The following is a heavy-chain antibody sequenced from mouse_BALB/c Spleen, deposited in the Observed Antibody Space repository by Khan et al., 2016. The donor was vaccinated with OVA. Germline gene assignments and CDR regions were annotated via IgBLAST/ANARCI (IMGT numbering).Heavy chain of an antibody. J-gene: IGHJ4*01. CDR3: ASELGRYYAMDY. D-gene: IGHD4-1*01. CDR2: ISYSGST. CDR1: GYSITSDYA. Sequence: EVQLQESGPGLVKPSQSLSLTCTVTGYSITSDYAWNWIRQFPGNKLEWMGCISYSGSTNYSPSLKSRISITRDTSKNQFSLQLNSVTAEDTATYYCASELGRYYAMDYWGQGTSVTVSS. V-gene: IGHV3-2*02.